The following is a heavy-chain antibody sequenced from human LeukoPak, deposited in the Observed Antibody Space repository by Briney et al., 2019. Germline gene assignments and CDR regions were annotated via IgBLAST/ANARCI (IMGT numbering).Heavy chain of an antibody. D-gene: IGHD6-19*01. J-gene: IGHJ6*02. CDR2: IKEDGSEK. CDR1: GFTFSSYS. CDR3: ARDRIAVAGGDV. V-gene: IGHV3-7*04. Sequence: GGSLRLSCAASGFTFSSYSMSWVRRAPGRGLEWVANIKEDGSEKYYAESVKGRFTISRDNAKNSLSLQMNSLRGEDTAVYYCARDRIAVAGGDVWGQGTTVTVSS.